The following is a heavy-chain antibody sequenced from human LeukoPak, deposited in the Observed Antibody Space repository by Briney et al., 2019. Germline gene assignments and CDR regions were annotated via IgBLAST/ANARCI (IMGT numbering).Heavy chain of an antibody. CDR2: IYYSGST. V-gene: IGHV4-59*08. CDR1: GGSFSGYY. D-gene: IGHD6-13*01. J-gene: IGHJ4*02. CDR3: ARRIAAAGNYYFDY. Sequence: SETLSLTCAVYGGSFSGYYWSWIRQPPGKGLEWIGYIYYSGSTNYNPSLKSRVTISVDTSKNQFSLKLSSVTAADTAVYYCARRIAAAGNYYFDYWGQGTLVTVSS.